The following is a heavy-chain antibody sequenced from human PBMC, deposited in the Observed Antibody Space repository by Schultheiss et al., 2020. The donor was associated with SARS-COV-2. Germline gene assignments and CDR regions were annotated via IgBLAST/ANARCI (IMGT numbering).Heavy chain of an antibody. CDR3: AKRSKEAESFWYFDP. J-gene: IGHJ5*02. CDR2: IFYSGSS. V-gene: IGHV4-39*07. Sequence: SETLSLTCTVSGGSISSSSYYWGWIRQPPGKGLEWIGSIFYSGSSYYNSSLKSRVTISIDTSKNQFSLTLTSVTTADTAVYFCAKRSKEAESFWYFDPWGQGILVTVSS. D-gene: IGHD6-13*01. CDR1: GGSISSSSYY.